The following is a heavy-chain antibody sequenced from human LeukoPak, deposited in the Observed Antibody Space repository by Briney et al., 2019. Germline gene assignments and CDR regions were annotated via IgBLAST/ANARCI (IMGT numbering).Heavy chain of an antibody. Sequence: GGSLRLSCAASGFTFSNAWMSWVRQAPGKGLEWFSVISSSGGFTYYADSVKGRFTISRDNSKNTLYLQMNSLRAEDTAVYYCAKDDYDGNSGPIDYWGQGTLVTVSS. CDR1: GFTFSNAW. D-gene: IGHD4-23*01. J-gene: IGHJ4*02. V-gene: IGHV3-23*01. CDR2: ISSSGGFT. CDR3: AKDDYDGNSGPIDY.